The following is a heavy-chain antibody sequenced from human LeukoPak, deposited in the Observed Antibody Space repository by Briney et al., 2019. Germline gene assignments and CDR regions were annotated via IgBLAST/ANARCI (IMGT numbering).Heavy chain of an antibody. V-gene: IGHV3-30*02. CDR2: IRYDGSNK. J-gene: IGHJ4*02. CDR1: GFTFSSYG. CDR3: AKGPLYDYVWGSLAY. D-gene: IGHD3-16*01. Sequence: GGSLRLSCAASGFTFSSYGMHWVRQAPGKGLEWVAFIRYDGSNKYYADSVKGRFTISRDNSKNTLYLQMNSLRAEDTAVYYCAKGPLYDYVWGSLAYWGQGTLVTVSS.